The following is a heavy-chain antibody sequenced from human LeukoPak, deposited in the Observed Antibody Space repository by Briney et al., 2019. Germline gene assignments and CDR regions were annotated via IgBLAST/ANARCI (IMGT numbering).Heavy chain of an antibody. D-gene: IGHD3-3*01. CDR1: GGSISSYY. CDR2: IYYTGST. V-gene: IGHV4-59*01. Sequence: PSETLSLTCTVSGGSISSYYWSWIRQPPGKGLEWIGYIYYTGSTNYNPSLKSRVTISVDTSKNLFSLKLSSVTAADTAVYYCAKHLRRRFFSRTLGFDPWGQGTLVTVSS. J-gene: IGHJ5*02. CDR3: AKHLRRRFFSRTLGFDP.